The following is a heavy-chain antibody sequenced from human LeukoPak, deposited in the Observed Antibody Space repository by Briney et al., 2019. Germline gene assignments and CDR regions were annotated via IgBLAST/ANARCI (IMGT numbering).Heavy chain of an antibody. D-gene: IGHD6-13*01. Sequence: SETLSLTCTVSGRSISSYYWSWIRQPPGKGLEWIGYIYYSGSTNYNPSLKSRVTISVDTSKNQFSLKLSSVTAADTAVYYCARDTTTYSSSWPDAFDIWGQGTMVTVSS. CDR1: GRSISSYY. CDR3: ARDTTTYSSSWPDAFDI. J-gene: IGHJ3*02. V-gene: IGHV4-59*01. CDR2: IYYSGST.